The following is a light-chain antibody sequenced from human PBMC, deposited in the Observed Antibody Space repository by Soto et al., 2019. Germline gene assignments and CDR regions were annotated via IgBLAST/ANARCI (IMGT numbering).Light chain of an antibody. J-gene: IGKJ1*01. CDR1: QSVSSY. V-gene: IGKV3-11*01. Sequence: ENVLTPSPSTPALSPGGRATLSSRASQSVSSYLAWYQQKPGQAPRLLIYDASNRATGIPARFSGSGSGTDFTLTISSXEPEDFAVYYCQQRSNWPGTFGQGTKVDIK. CDR3: QQRSNWPGT. CDR2: DAS.